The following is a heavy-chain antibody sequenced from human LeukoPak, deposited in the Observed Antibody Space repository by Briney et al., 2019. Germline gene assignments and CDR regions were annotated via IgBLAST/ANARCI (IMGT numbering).Heavy chain of an antibody. Sequence: SVKVSCKASGGTFSSYAISWVRQAPGQGLEWMGRIIPILGIANYAQKFQGRVTITADKSTSTAYMELSSLRSEDTAVYYCARGMGVPPAMPYYGLDVWGQGTTVTVSS. J-gene: IGHJ6*02. V-gene: IGHV1-69*04. CDR2: IIPILGIA. D-gene: IGHD2-2*01. CDR3: ARGMGVPPAMPYYGLDV. CDR1: GGTFSSYA.